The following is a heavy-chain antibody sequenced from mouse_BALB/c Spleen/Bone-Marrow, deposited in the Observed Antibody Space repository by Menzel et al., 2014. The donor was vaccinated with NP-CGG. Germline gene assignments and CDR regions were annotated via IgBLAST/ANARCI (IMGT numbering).Heavy chain of an antibody. CDR2: INSNGGST. V-gene: IGHV5-6-3*01. CDR3: ARPYRYYFDY. J-gene: IGHJ2*01. Sequence: EVELMESGGGLVKPGGSLKLSCAASGFTFSNYGMSWVRQTPEKRLELVATINSNGGSTYYPDGVKGRFTISRDNAKNTLYLQMSSLKSEDTAMYYCARPYRYYFDYWGQGTTLTVSS. D-gene: IGHD2-14*01. CDR1: GFTFSNYG.